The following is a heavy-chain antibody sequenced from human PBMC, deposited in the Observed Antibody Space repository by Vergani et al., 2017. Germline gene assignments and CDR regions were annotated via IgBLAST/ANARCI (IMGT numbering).Heavy chain of an antibody. V-gene: IGHV3-21*01. J-gene: IGHJ6*02. CDR3: ARVQGEQQLVMVYYYYYGMDV. CDR2: ISSSSSYI. Sequence: EAQLVESGGGLVKPGGSLRLSCAASGFTFSSYSMNWVRQAPGKGLEWVSSISSSSSYIYYADSVKGRFTISRDNAKNSLYLQMNSLRAEDTAVYYCARVQGEQQLVMVYYYYYGMDVWGQXP. CDR1: GFTFSSYS. D-gene: IGHD6-13*01.